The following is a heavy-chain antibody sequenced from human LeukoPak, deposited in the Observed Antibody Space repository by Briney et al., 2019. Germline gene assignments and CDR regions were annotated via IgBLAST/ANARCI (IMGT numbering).Heavy chain of an antibody. D-gene: IGHD2-21*01. Sequence: TSETLSLTCSISGASFSTYYWSWIRQPPGKGLEWIGYVYYSGSTTYNPSLESRVTISVDTSKNQFSLNLTSVTAADTAVYYCAKWHIENLVRWFDPWGQGTLVTVSS. V-gene: IGHV4-59*12. CDR3: AKWHIENLVRWFDP. J-gene: IGHJ5*02. CDR2: VYYSGST. CDR1: GASFSTYY.